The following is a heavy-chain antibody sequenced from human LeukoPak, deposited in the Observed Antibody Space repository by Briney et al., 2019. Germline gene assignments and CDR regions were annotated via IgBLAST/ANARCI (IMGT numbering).Heavy chain of an antibody. J-gene: IGHJ4*02. V-gene: IGHV3-23*01. CDR1: GFTFSSYA. Sequence: PGGSLRLSCAASGFTFSSYAMTWVRQAPGKGLEWVSTISGSGGSTYYADSVKGRFTISRDNSKNTLYLQMNSLRAEDTAVYYCTTDRLTGYSFGYSYFDYWGQGTLVTVSS. D-gene: IGHD5-18*01. CDR2: ISGSGGST. CDR3: TTDRLTGYSFGYSYFDY.